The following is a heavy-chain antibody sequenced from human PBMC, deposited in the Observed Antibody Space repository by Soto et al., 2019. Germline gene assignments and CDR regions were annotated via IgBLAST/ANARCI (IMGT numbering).Heavy chain of an antibody. D-gene: IGHD6-6*01. CDR2: MYYSGST. Sequence: SETLSLTCTVSGGSISSSSYFWGWIRQPPGKGLEWIGSMYYSGSTYYNPSLKSRVTISLDTSKNQFSLKLSSVTAADTAVYYCARGSSIAGLYYGMDVWGQGTTVTVSS. CDR3: ARGSSIAGLYYGMDV. J-gene: IGHJ6*02. V-gene: IGHV4-39*07. CDR1: GGSISSSSYF.